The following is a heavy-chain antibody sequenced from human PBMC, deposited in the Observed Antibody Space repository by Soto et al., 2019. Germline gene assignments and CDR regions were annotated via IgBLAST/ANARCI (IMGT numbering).Heavy chain of an antibody. J-gene: IGHJ6*02. CDR1: GLTFDDYA. Sequence: GGSLRLSCAASGLTFDDYAMHWVRQAPGKGLEWVSLISWDGGSTYYADSVKGRFTISRDNSKNSLYLQMNSLRAEDTALYYCAKCAYGSYYYGMDVWGQGTTVTVSS. D-gene: IGHD3-10*01. V-gene: IGHV3-43D*04. CDR3: AKCAYGSYYYGMDV. CDR2: ISWDGGST.